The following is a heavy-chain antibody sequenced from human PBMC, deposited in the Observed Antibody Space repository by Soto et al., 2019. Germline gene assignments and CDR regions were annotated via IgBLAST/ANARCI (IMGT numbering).Heavy chain of an antibody. Sequence: GGSLRLSCAASGFTFTSYAMSWVRQAPGKALEWVSAISGSGGSTYYADSVKGRFTISRDNSKNTLYLQMNILRAEDTAVYYCAKDGSNWSNSSPHDAFDIWGQGTMVTVSS. CDR1: GFTFTSYA. CDR3: AKDGSNWSNSSPHDAFDI. D-gene: IGHD7-27*01. J-gene: IGHJ3*02. CDR2: ISGSGGST. V-gene: IGHV3-23*01.